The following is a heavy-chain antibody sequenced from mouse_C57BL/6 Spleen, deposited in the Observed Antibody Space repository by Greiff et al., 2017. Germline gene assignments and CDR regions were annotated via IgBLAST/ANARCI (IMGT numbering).Heavy chain of an antibody. J-gene: IGHJ2*01. CDR1: GYTFTSYW. V-gene: IGHV1-55*01. D-gene: IGHD2-1*01. CDR3: ASGYGNYGDY. CDR2: IYPGSGST. Sequence: VHLVESGAELVKPGASVKMSCKASGYTFTSYWITWVKQRPGQGLEWIGDIYPGSGSTNYNEKFKSKATLTVDTSSSTAYMQLSSLTSEDSAVYYCASGYGNYGDYWGQGTTLTVSS.